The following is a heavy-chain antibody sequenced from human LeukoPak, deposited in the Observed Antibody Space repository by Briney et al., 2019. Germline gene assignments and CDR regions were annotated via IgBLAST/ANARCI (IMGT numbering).Heavy chain of an antibody. CDR3: VKGLYDILTGYPFDY. D-gene: IGHD3-9*01. J-gene: IGHJ4*02. CDR2: ISSNGGST. CDR1: GFTFSSYA. V-gene: IGHV3-64D*06. Sequence: GGSLRLSCSASGFTFSSYAMHWVRQAPGKGLEYVSAISSNGGSTYYADSVKGRFTISRDNSKNTLYLQMSSLRAEDTAVYYCVKGLYDILTGYPFDYWGQGTLVTVPS.